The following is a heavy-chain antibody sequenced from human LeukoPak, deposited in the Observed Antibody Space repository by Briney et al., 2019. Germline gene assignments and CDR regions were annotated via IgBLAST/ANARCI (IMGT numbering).Heavy chain of an antibody. V-gene: IGHV3-21*01. J-gene: IGHJ4*02. CDR1: GFTFSSYS. CDR3: AKDRATMIGVIRTAPRGTFDY. Sequence: GGSLRLSCAASGFTFSSYSMNWVRQAPGKGLEWVSFISSSSYIYYADSVKGRFTISRDNARNSLYLQMNSLRVEDTAVYYCAKDRATMIGVIRTAPRGTFDYWGQGTLVTVSS. D-gene: IGHD3-22*01. CDR2: ISSSSYI.